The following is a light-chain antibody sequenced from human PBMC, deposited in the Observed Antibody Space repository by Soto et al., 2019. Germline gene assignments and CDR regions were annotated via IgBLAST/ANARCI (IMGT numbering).Light chain of an antibody. J-gene: IGLJ3*02. Sequence: QSVLTQPPSASGTPGQRVTISCSGSSSNIGSNYVYWYQQLPGTAPKLLIYRNNQRPSGVPDRFSGSKSGPSASLAISGLRSEDEADYHCAAWDDSLSGWVFGGGTKLTVL. CDR1: SSNIGSNY. CDR2: RNN. V-gene: IGLV1-47*01. CDR3: AAWDDSLSGWV.